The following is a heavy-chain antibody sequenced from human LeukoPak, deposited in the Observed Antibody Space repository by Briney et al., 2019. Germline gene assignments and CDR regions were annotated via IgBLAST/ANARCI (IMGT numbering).Heavy chain of an antibody. CDR2: IYHSGSS. D-gene: IGHD3-3*01. V-gene: IGHV4-39*07. Sequence: PSETLSLTCTVSGGSISGTSYYWGWLRQPPGKGLEWVASIYHSGSSHYNPSLKGRANISVDTSKNQFSLKLFSVTAADTAVYYCARGTGWSSHYVVLARFDPWGQGTLVTVSS. J-gene: IGHJ5*02. CDR3: ARGTGWSSHYVVLARFDP. CDR1: GGSISGTSYY.